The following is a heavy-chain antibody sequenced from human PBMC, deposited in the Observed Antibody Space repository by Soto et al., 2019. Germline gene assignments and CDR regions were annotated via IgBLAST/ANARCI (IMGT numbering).Heavy chain of an antibody. D-gene: IGHD5-12*01. CDR3: VRVVAIPGYPDN. J-gene: IGHJ4*02. Sequence: QVQLVQSGAEVRQPASSVKVSCKTSGATFSSYAITWVRQAPGQGLEWMGGIVPTVDTSTYAQKFQGRVTITAEKFTNTVYMELSSLRSDDTAVYYCVRVVAIPGYPDNWGQGTLGTVSS. V-gene: IGHV1-69*14. CDR2: IVPTVDTS. CDR1: GATFSSYA.